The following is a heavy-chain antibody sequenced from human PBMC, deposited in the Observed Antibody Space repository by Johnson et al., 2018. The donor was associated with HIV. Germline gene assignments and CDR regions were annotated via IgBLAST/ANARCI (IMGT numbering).Heavy chain of an antibody. CDR2: IYSGGST. CDR1: GLTVSSNY. Sequence: VQLVESGGGLIQSGGSLRLSCAASGLTVSSNYMSWVRQAPGKGLEWVSVIYSGGSTYYADSVKGRFTISRDNSKNTLYLQMNSLRAEDTAVYYCAREGGSSGPDAFDIWGQGTMVTVSS. J-gene: IGHJ3*02. CDR3: AREGGSSGPDAFDI. D-gene: IGHD3-16*01. V-gene: IGHV3-53*01.